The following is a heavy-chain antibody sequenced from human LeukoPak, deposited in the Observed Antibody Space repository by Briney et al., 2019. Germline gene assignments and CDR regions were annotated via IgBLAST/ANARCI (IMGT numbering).Heavy chain of an antibody. Sequence: SVKVSCKASGGTFSSYAISWVRQAPGQGLEWMGRIIPILGIANYAQKFQGRVTITADKSTSTAYMELSSPRSEDTAVYYCARPIRGARPSDYYYGMDVWGQGTTVTVSS. CDR2: IIPILGIA. J-gene: IGHJ6*02. D-gene: IGHD3-10*01. CDR1: GGTFSSYA. CDR3: ARPIRGARPSDYYYGMDV. V-gene: IGHV1-69*04.